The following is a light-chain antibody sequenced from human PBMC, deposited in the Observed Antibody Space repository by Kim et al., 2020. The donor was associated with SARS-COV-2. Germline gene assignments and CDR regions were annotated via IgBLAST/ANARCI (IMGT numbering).Light chain of an antibody. CDR3: QSYNRDNVI. Sequence: GKPVTISRARSSGSIDDNYVQWYQQRPGGVPTTVIYEDDQRPSWVSDRFSGSIDNSSNSASLTISGLRTEDEADYYCQSYNRDNVIFGGGTQLTVL. V-gene: IGLV6-57*03. J-gene: IGLJ2*01. CDR2: EDD. CDR1: SGSIDDNY.